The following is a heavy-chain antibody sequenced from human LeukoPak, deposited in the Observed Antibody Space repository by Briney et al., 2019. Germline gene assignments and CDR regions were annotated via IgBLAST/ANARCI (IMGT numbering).Heavy chain of an antibody. CDR1: GFTFSSYW. J-gene: IGHJ3*02. CDR3: ARQRAFDI. CDR2: ISGSGGST. Sequence: GGSLRLSSAASGFTFSSYWMSWVRQAPGKGLEWVSAISGSGGSTYYADSVKGRFTISRDNSKNTQYLQMNSLRAEDTAVYYCARQRAFDIWGQGTMVTVSS. V-gene: IGHV3-23*01.